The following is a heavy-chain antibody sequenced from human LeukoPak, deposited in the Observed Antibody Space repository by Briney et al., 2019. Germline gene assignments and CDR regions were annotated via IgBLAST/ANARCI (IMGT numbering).Heavy chain of an antibody. CDR1: GFTFSSYA. V-gene: IGHV3-23*01. D-gene: IGHD6-6*01. CDR3: AKGTSSSAYYYGMDV. J-gene: IGHJ6*02. CDR2: ISGSGGST. Sequence: GGSLRLSCAASGFTFSSYAMSWVRQAPGKGLEWVSAISGSGGSTYYADSVKGRFTISRDNSKNTLYLQMSSLRAEDTAVYYCAKGTSSSAYYYGMDVWGQGTTVTVSS.